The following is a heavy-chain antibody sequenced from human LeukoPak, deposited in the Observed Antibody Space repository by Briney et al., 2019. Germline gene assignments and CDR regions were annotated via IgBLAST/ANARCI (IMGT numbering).Heavy chain of an antibody. CDR3: TTGSTMVRGVIICYYYYMDV. CDR2: IKSKTDGGTT. D-gene: IGHD3-10*01. CDR1: GFTFSNAW. J-gene: IGHJ6*03. V-gene: IGHV3-15*01. Sequence: GGSLRLSCAASGFTFSNAWMSWVRQAPGKGLEWVGRIKSKTDGGTTDYAAPVKGRFTISRDDSKNTLYPQMNSLKTEDTAVYYCTTGSTMVRGVIICYYYYMDVWGKGTTVTVSS.